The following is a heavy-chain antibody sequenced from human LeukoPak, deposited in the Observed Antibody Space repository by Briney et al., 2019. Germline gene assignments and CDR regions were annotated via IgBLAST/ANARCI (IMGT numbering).Heavy chain of an antibody. Sequence: SQTLSLTCTVSGGSISSGDYYWSWIRQPPGKGLEWIGRIYYSGSTYYNPSLKSRVTISVDTSKNQFSLKLSSVTAADTAVYYCARDSGYGSGSYKVDYWGQGTLVTVSS. D-gene: IGHD3-10*01. V-gene: IGHV4-30-4*01. CDR3: ARDSGYGSGSYKVDY. J-gene: IGHJ4*02. CDR1: GGSISSGDYY. CDR2: IYYSGST.